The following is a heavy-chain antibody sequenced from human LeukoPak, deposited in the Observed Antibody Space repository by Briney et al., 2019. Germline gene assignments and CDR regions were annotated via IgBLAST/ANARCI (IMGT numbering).Heavy chain of an antibody. CDR3: ARASGWYSSFDF. CDR2: INHSGST. D-gene: IGHD6-19*01. J-gene: IGHJ4*02. V-gene: IGHV4-34*01. Sequence: SETLSLTCAVYGGSFSGYYWNWLRQPPGKGLEWIGEINHSGSTNYNPSLKSRLTIPVDTSNNQFSLRLSSVTAADTAVFYCARASGWYSSFDFWGQGTLVTVSS. CDR1: GGSFSGYY.